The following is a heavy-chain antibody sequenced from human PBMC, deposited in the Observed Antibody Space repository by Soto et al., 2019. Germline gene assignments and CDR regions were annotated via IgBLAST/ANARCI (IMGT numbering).Heavy chain of an antibody. Sequence: ASVKVSCKAPGYTFTSYGISWVRQAPGQGLEWMGWISAYNGNTNYAQKLQGRVTMTTDTSTSTAYMEMRSLRSDDTAVYYCARDPGWSSGWYGFDYWGQGTLVTVSS. D-gene: IGHD6-19*01. CDR2: ISAYNGNT. V-gene: IGHV1-18*01. CDR1: GYTFTSYG. CDR3: ARDPGWSSGWYGFDY. J-gene: IGHJ4*02.